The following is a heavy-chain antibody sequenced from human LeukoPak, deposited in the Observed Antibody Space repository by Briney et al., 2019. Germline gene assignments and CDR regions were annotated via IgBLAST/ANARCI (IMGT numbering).Heavy chain of an antibody. CDR1: GGSVSSGSYY. Sequence: SETLSLTCTVSGGSVSSGSYYWSWIRQPPGKGLEWIGYIYYSGSTNYNPSLKSRVTISVDTSKNQFSLKLSSVTAADTAVYYCVRIAVADTLFFDYWGRGTLVTVSS. J-gene: IGHJ4*02. D-gene: IGHD6-19*01. CDR3: VRIAVADTLFFDY. V-gene: IGHV4-61*01. CDR2: IYYSGST.